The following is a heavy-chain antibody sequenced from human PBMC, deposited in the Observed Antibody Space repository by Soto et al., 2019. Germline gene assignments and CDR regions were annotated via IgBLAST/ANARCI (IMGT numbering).Heavy chain of an antibody. D-gene: IGHD2-2*01. CDR1: GFTFSSYW. CDR2: INSDGSST. J-gene: IGHJ6*02. V-gene: IGHV3-74*01. CDR3: ASGGDDVVVSAAMLDEVDYYCGMDV. Sequence: EVQLVESGGGLVQPGGSLRLSCAASGFTFSSYWMHWVRQAPGKGLVWVSRINSDGSSTSYADSVKGRFTISRDNAKNTLYLKMNSIRAEDTAVYYCASGGDDVVVSAAMLDEVDYYCGMDVGGQGTTVTVSS.